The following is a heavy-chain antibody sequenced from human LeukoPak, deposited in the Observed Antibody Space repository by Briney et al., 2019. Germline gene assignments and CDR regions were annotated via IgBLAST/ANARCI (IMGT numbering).Heavy chain of an antibody. CDR1: GFTFSSYG. D-gene: IGHD1-7*01. V-gene: IGHV3-30*02. CDR2: IRYDGSNK. J-gene: IGHJ4*02. Sequence: GGSLRLSCAASGFTFSSYGMHWVRQARGKGLEWVAFIRYDGSNKYYADSVKGRFTISRDNSKNTLYLQMNSLRAEDTAVYYCATIRGKFNTGTTSRDYWGQGTLVTVSS. CDR3: ATIRGKFNTGTTSRDY.